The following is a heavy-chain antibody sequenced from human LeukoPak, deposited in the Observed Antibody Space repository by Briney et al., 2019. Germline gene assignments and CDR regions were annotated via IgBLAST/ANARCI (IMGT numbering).Heavy chain of an antibody. V-gene: IGHV5-51*01. CDR1: GYRFGSYW. Sequence: PGESLKISCKGSGYRFGSYWIGWVRQMPGKGLEXXXXXXPGDSDTRYSPSFQGQVTISADKSISTAYLQWSSLKASDTAMYYCARPRGVRGRPYYYGMDVWGQGTTVTVSS. D-gene: IGHD3-10*01. J-gene: IGHJ6*02. CDR3: ARPRGVRGRPYYYGMDV. CDR2: XXPGDSDT.